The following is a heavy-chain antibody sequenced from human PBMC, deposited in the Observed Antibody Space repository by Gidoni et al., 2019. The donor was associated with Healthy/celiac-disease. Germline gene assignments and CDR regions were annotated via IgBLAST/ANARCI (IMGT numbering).Heavy chain of an antibody. Sequence: QVQLQESGPGLVKPSETLSLTCTVSGGSISSYYWSWIRQPPGKGLEWIGYIYYSGSTNYNPSLKSRVTISVDTSKNQFSLKLSSVTAADTAVYYCARVLGVSSSWYRWFDPWGQGTLVTVSS. CDR1: GGSISSYY. CDR2: IYYSGST. V-gene: IGHV4-59*01. CDR3: ARVLGVSSSWYRWFDP. J-gene: IGHJ5*02. D-gene: IGHD6-13*01.